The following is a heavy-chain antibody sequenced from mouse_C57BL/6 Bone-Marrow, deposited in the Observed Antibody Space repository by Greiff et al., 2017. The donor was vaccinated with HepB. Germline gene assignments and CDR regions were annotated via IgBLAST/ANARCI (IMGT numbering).Heavy chain of an antibody. Sequence: EVKLQESGAELVRPGASVKLSCTASGFNIKDDYMHWVKQRPEQGLEWIGWIDPENGDTEYASKFQGKATITADTSSNTAYLQLSSLTSEDTAVYYCTTDYYGRRGPEFAYWGQGTLVTVSA. CDR2: IDPENGDT. V-gene: IGHV14-4*01. J-gene: IGHJ3*01. CDR1: GFNIKDDY. CDR3: TTDYYGRRGPEFAY. D-gene: IGHD1-1*01.